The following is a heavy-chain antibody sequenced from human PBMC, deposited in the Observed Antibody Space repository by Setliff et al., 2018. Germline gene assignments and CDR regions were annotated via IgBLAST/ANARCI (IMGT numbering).Heavy chain of an antibody. CDR1: GFTFSSFA. CDR3: AKDLTQHND. V-gene: IGHV3-23*01. Sequence: PGGSLRLSCAASGFTFSSFAMTWVRQAPGRGLQWVSAINDSAVSTYYADSVKGRFTISRDNSKNTLYLQMNSLRAEDTAFYYCAKDLTQHNDWGQGTLVTVSS. CDR2: INDSAVST. J-gene: IGHJ4*02. D-gene: IGHD2-21*01.